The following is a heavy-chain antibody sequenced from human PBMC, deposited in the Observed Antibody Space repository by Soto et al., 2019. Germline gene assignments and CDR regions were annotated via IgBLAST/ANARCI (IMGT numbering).Heavy chain of an antibody. CDR3: AKDRLVYCSGDCYPPSYFDY. J-gene: IGHJ4*02. CDR1: GFTFSSYG. V-gene: IGHV3-30*18. D-gene: IGHD2-21*02. CDR2: ISYDGRDA. Sequence: PGGSLRLSCAASGFTFSSYGIHWVRQAPGKGLEWVAVISYDGRDAYYADSVKGRFTISRDSSKKTVYLQMNNLSADDTAVYFCAKDRLVYCSGDCYPPSYFDYWGQGALVTVSS.